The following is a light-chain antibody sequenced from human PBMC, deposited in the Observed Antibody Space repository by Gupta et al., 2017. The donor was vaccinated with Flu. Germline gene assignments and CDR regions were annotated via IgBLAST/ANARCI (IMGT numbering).Light chain of an antibody. Sequence: DIVLTQSPESLAVSLGERATINCKSSQSILYNSNNKNYLSWYQQKPGQPPKLLIYWASTRESGVPDRVSGSGSGTDFTLTISSLQAEDVAVYYCQQYYITPRTFGGGTRVEIK. CDR3: QQYYITPRT. V-gene: IGKV4-1*01. J-gene: IGKJ4*01. CDR1: QSILYNSNNKNY. CDR2: WAS.